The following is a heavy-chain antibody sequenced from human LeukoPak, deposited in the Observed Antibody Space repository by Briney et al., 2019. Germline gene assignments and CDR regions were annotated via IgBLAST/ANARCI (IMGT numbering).Heavy chain of an antibody. CDR2: INPNSGGT. CDR3: ARERSDAFDM. V-gene: IGHV1-2*02. Sequence: ASVKVSCKASGYTFTSYGISWVRQAPGQGLEWMGWINPNSGGTNYAQKFQGRVTMTRDTSISTAYMDLSRLTSDDTASYYCARERSDAFDMWGQGTMVTVSP. J-gene: IGHJ3*02. D-gene: IGHD4-17*01. CDR1: GYTFTSYG.